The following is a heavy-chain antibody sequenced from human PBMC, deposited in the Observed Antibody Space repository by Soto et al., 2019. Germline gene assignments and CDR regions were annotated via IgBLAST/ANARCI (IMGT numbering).Heavy chain of an antibody. Sequence: SETLSLTCAVSGGSISSGGYSWSWIRQPPGKGLEWIGEINYSGSTNYNPSLKSRVTISVDTSKNQFSLKLSSVTAADTAVYYCARHGNSGSYNYWGQGTLVTVSS. CDR3: ARHGNSGSYNY. CDR1: GGSISSGGYS. J-gene: IGHJ4*02. D-gene: IGHD1-26*01. CDR2: INYSGST. V-gene: IGHV4-30-2*03.